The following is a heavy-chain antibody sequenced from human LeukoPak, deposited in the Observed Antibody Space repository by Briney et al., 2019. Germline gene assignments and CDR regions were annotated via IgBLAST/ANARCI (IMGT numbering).Heavy chain of an antibody. D-gene: IGHD3-16*01. CDR2: INPNSGGT. Sequence: GASVKVSCKASGYIFTDYYIHWVRQAPGQGLEWMGWINPNSGGTNYAQKFQGRVTMTRDTPISTAYMELRRLRSDDTAIYYCARGPSQIMENYMDVWGKGTTVTVSS. CDR3: ARGPSQIMENYMDV. CDR1: GYIFTDYY. J-gene: IGHJ6*03. V-gene: IGHV1-2*02.